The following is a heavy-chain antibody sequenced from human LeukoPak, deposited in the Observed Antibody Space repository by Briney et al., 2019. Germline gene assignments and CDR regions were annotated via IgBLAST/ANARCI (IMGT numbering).Heavy chain of an antibody. CDR1: GFTFSSYA. CDR2: ISYDGSNK. Sequence: GGSLRLSCAASGFTFSSYAMHWVRQAPGKGLEWVAVISYDGSNKYYADSMKGRFTISRDNSKNTLYLQLNSLRAEDTALYYCAKAHGEDPRTYDYWGQGALVTVSS. V-gene: IGHV3-30-3*01. J-gene: IGHJ4*02. D-gene: IGHD3-10*01. CDR3: AKAHGEDPRTYDY.